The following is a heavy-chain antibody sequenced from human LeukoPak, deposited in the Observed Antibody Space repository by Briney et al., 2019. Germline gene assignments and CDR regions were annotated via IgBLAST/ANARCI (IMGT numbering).Heavy chain of an antibody. V-gene: IGHV3-23*01. Sequence: GGSLRLSCAASGFNFDDYAMQWVRQAPGKGLEWVSAISGSGGSTYYADSVKGRFTISRDNSKNTLYLQMNSLRAEDTAVYYCAKGTWTVAGNAFDYWGQGTLVTVSS. D-gene: IGHD6-19*01. CDR1: GFNFDDYA. CDR3: AKGTWTVAGNAFDY. J-gene: IGHJ4*02. CDR2: ISGSGGST.